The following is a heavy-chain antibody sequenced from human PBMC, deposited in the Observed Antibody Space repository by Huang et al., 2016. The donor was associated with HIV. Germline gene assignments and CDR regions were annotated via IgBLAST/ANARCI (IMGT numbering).Heavy chain of an antibody. J-gene: IGHJ6*01. CDR2: RSVNGFST. V-gene: IGHV3-23*01. CDR3: AKVTEVAVHYYYSGMDV. D-gene: IGHD2-15*01. Sequence: EMQLLESGGGLVQPGGSLRLSCAASGFTFGAYAMNWVRPAKGKGLEWVSGRSVNGFSTYYAGSVEGRFTIFRENSERTVTLYLQMNSRRADDTAVYYCAKVTEVAVHYYYSGMDVWGQGTTVTVSS. CDR1: GFTFGAYA.